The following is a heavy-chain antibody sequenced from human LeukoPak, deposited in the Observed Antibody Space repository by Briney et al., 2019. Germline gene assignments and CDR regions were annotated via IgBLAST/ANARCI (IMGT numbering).Heavy chain of an antibody. J-gene: IGHJ4*02. CDR1: GFTFSGYA. D-gene: IGHD6-13*01. V-gene: IGHV3-23*01. CDR3: AKSHASIWNVYDY. CDR2: ITAGSDST. Sequence: GGSLRLSCAASGFTFSGYAMSWVRLAPGEGLEWVSAITAGSDSTYYAESVKGRFTISRDNLKNMVFLQMSTLRAEDTAIYYCAKSHASIWNVYDYWGQGTLVTVSS.